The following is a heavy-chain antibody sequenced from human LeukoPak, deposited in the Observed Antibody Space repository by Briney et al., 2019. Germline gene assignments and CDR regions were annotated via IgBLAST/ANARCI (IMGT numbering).Heavy chain of an antibody. Sequence: ASVKDSCKASGGTFSSYAINWVRQAPGQGLEWMGGIIPIFGTANYAQKFQGRVTITADESTSTAYMELSRLRSEDTAVYYCARRITVTLRSWFDPWGQGTLVTVSS. CDR3: ARRITVTLRSWFDP. V-gene: IGHV1-69*13. J-gene: IGHJ5*02. CDR1: GGTFSSYA. D-gene: IGHD1-20*01. CDR2: IIPIFGTA.